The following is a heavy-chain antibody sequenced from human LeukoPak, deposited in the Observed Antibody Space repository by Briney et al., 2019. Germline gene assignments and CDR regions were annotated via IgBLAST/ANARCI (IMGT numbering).Heavy chain of an antibody. D-gene: IGHD2-15*01. J-gene: IGHJ4*02. Sequence: SETLSLTCTVSGGSISSGDYYWSWIRQPPGKGLEWIGYIYYSGSTYYNPSLKSRVTISVDTSKNQFSLKLSSVTAADTAVYYCARVGAESSYSLYWGQGTLVTVSS. CDR2: IYYSGST. CDR3: ARVGAESSYSLY. CDR1: GGSISSGDYY. V-gene: IGHV4-30-4*01.